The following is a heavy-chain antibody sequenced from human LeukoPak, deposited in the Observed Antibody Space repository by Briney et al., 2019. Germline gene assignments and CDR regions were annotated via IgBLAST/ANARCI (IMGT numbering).Heavy chain of an antibody. Sequence: HPGGSLRLSCAASGFTFSSYGMHWVRQAPGKGLEWVAFIRYDGSNKYYADSVKGRFTISRDNSKNTLYLQMNSLRAEDTAVYYCAKDSGYDFWSGYYYYYYYYMDVWGKGTTVTVSS. CDR3: AKDSGYDFWSGYYYYYYYYMDV. CDR1: GFTFSSYG. CDR2: IRYDGSNK. J-gene: IGHJ6*03. D-gene: IGHD3-3*01. V-gene: IGHV3-30*02.